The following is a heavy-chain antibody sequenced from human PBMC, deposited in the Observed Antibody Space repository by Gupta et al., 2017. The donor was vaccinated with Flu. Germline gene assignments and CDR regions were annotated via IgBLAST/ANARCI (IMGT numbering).Heavy chain of an antibody. J-gene: IGHJ6*02. CDR3: ARDRGTMASYYYYGMDV. CDR1: GGSFSSHG. V-gene: IGHV1-69*06. CDR2: IIPMFGST. Sequence: QVQLVQSGAEVKKPGSSVKASCKASGGSFSSHGLNWVRQAPGQGLEWMGGIIPMFGSTNYAQKFQGRVTITADKSTSTAYMELSSLRSDDTAVYYCARDRGTMASYYYYGMDVWGQGSTVIVTS. D-gene: IGHD3-10*01.